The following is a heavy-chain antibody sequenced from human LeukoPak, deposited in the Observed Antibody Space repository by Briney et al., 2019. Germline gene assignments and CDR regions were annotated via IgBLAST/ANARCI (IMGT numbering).Heavy chain of an antibody. CDR2: IYYSGST. J-gene: IGHJ5*02. D-gene: IGHD3-10*01. V-gene: IGHV4-59*01. CDR3: ARTPSGSGDSHYGGWFDP. Sequence: SETLSLTCTVSGGSISSYYWSWIRQPPGKGLEWLGYIYYSGSTNYNPSLKSRVTISVDTSKNQFSLKLSSVTAADTAVYYCARTPSGSGDSHYGGWFDPWGQGTLVTVSS. CDR1: GGSISSYY.